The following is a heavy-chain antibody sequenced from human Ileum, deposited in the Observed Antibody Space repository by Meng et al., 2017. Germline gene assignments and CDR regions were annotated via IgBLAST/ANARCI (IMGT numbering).Heavy chain of an antibody. J-gene: IGHJ2*01. CDR3: ARSERSVYWYFDL. CDR1: GGSCSAYY. D-gene: IGHD1-26*01. V-gene: IGHV4-34*01. CDR2: INHSATT. Sequence: QVPLQQWGAGLLRPSETLSLTCGGYGGSCSAYYWTWIRQPPGKGLEWIGEINHSATTYYSPSLMGRVSVSVDTSKNQFSLKLTSVTAADTAVYYCARSERSVYWYFDLWGRGTLVTVSS.